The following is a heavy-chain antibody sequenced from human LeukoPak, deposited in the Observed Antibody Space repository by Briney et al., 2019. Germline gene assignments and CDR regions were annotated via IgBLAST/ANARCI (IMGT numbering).Heavy chain of an antibody. CDR2: INPNSGGT. CDR3: ASSRSYDSSGYSHFDY. D-gene: IGHD3-22*01. Sequence: ASVKVSCKASGYTFTGYYMHWVRQAPGQGLELVGLINPNSGGTNYAQKFQGRVTMTRDTSISTAYMELSRLRSDDTAVYYCASSRSYDSSGYSHFDYWGQGTLVTVSS. J-gene: IGHJ4*02. CDR1: GYTFTGYY. V-gene: IGHV1-2*02.